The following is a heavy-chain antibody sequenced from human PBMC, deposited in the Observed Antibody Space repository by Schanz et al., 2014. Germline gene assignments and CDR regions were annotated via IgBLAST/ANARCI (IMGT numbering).Heavy chain of an antibody. V-gene: IGHV3-21*02. J-gene: IGHJ4*02. CDR1: GFTFSSYN. Sequence: EVQLVESGGGLVRPGDSLRLSCAASGFTFSSYNINWVRQAPGKGLEYISSISPSSSYIYYADSVKGRFTISRDNAKNSLYLQMNSLRAEDAAVYYCARGYSNIWSPMAYWGQGTLVAVSS. CDR3: ARGYSNIWSPMAY. CDR2: ISPSSSYI. D-gene: IGHD6-13*01.